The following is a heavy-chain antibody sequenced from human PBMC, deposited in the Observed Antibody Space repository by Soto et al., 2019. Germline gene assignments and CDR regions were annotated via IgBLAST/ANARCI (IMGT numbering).Heavy chain of an antibody. CDR3: XXXXXXXGSYYMGY. Sequence: QVQLQESGPGLVKPSETLSLTCTVSGGSISSYYWSWXRXPPGXGLEWIGYIHYSGSTNYNPSLKSRVTISLDTSKNXXXXXLSSVTXXXXXXXXXXXXXXXXGSYYMGYWGQGTLVTVSS. D-gene: IGHD3-10*01. CDR2: IHYSGST. V-gene: IGHV4-59*01. J-gene: IGHJ4*02. CDR1: GGSISSYY.